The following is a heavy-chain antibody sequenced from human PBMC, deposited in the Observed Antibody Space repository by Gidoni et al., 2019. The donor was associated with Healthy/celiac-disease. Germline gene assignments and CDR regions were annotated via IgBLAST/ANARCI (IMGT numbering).Heavy chain of an antibody. CDR1: GGTFSSYA. Sequence: QVQLVQSGAEVKKPGSSVKVSCKASGGTFSSYAISWVRQAPGQGLEWMGGIIPIFGTANYAQKFQGRVTITADESTSTAYMELSSLRSEDTAVYYCARGYCSSTSCYGYYYYYGMDVWGQGTTVTVSS. D-gene: IGHD2-2*01. V-gene: IGHV1-69*01. J-gene: IGHJ6*02. CDR3: ARGYCSSTSCYGYYYYYGMDV. CDR2: IIPIFGTA.